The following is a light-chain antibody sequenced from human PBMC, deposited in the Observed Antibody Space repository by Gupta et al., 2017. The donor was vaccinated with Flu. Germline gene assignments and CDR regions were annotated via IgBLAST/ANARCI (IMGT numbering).Light chain of an antibody. CDR2: KDS. V-gene: IGLV3-25*02. CDR1: ALPKQY. CDR3: QSADSSGTYYV. Sequence: SYELPPPPSVSVSPGQTARITCSGDALPKQYAYWYQQKPGQAPVLVIYKDSERPSGIPERFSGSSSGTTVTLTISGVQAEDEADYYCQSADSSGTYYVFGTGTKVTVL. J-gene: IGLJ1*01.